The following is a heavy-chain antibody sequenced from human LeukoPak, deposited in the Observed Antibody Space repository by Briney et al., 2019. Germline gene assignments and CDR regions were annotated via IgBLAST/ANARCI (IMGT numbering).Heavy chain of an antibody. J-gene: IGHJ4*02. V-gene: IGHV3-53*01. CDR2: IYSGGST. D-gene: IGHD1-26*01. CDR3: ASGEGWELDY. Sequence: GALRLSCAASGFTFEEYAMHWVRQAPGKGLEWVSVIYSGGSTYYADSVKGRFTISRDNSKNTLYLQMNSLRAEDTAVYYCASGEGWELDYWGQGTLVTVSS. CDR1: GFTFEEYA.